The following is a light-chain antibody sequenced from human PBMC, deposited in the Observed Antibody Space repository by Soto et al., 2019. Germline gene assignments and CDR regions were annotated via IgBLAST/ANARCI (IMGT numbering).Light chain of an antibody. Sequence: DIVMTQSPDSLAVSLGERATINCKSSQSVLYSSNNKNYLAWYQQKPGQPPKLLIYWASTRESGVPDRFSGSGSGTDVTLPISSLQAEDVAVYYCQQYYSTPQTFGQGTKVEIK. CDR2: WAS. J-gene: IGKJ1*01. CDR3: QQYYSTPQT. CDR1: QSVLYSSNNKNY. V-gene: IGKV4-1*01.